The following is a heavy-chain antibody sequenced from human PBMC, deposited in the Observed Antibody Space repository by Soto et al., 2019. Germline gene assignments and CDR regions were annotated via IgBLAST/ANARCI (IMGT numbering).Heavy chain of an antibody. D-gene: IGHD6-13*01. Sequence: PGGSLRLSCAASGFTFSSYAMSWVRQAPGKGLEWVSAISGSGGSTYYADSVKGRFTISRDNSKNTLYLQMNSLRAEDTAVYYCAKDPIGFVPAAEYYFDYWGQGTLVTVSS. J-gene: IGHJ4*02. V-gene: IGHV3-23*01. CDR2: ISGSGGST. CDR1: GFTFSSYA. CDR3: AKDPIGFVPAAEYYFDY.